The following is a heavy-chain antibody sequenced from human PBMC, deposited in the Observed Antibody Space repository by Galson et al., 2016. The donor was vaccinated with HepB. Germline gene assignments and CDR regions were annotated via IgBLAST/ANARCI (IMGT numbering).Heavy chain of an antibody. CDR3: TTAHGGDYYYAMDV. D-gene: IGHD3-16*01. J-gene: IGHJ6*02. CDR1: GFTFTNTW. V-gene: IGHV3-15*07. Sequence: SLRLSCAASGFTFTNTWMNWVRQAPGKGLEWVGRIRSRADGGTTDYAAPVQGRFTVSRDDSKKTLYLQMNSLTTDDTAVYFCTTAHGGDYYYAMDVWGQGTTVTFSS. CDR2: IRSRADGGTT.